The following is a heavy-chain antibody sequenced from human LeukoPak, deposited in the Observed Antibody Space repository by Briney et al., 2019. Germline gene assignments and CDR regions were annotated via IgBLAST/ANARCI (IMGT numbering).Heavy chain of an antibody. CDR1: GFMFNAYC. Sequence: PGGSLRLSCTGSGFMFNAYCMSWVRKAPGMGLEWVGKIRQDGGEIFYVDSVRGRFTISRDNAKNSVYLQLNSLRAEDTAVYYCARADLEWYLDLWGRGTLVTVSS. V-gene: IGHV3-7*01. CDR3: ARADLEWYLDL. J-gene: IGHJ2*01. CDR2: IRQDGGEI.